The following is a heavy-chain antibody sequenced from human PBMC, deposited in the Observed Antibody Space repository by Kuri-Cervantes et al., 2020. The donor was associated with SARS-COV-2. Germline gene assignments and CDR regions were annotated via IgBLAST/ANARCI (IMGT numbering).Heavy chain of an antibody. CDR2: IYYSGST. CDR3: AREGPVPAAIVSAAFDI. Sequence: SETLSLTCAVSGYSISSGYYWSWIRQPPGKGLEWIGYIYYSGSTNYSPSLKSRVTISVDTSKNQFSLKLSSVTAADTAVYYCAREGPVPAAIVSAAFDIWGQGTMVTVSS. V-gene: IGHV4-61*01. D-gene: IGHD2-2*01. J-gene: IGHJ3*02. CDR1: GYSISSGYY.